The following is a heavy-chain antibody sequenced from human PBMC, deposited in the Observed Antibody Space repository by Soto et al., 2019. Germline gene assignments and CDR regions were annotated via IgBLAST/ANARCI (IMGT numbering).Heavy chain of an antibody. CDR2: IIPILGIA. CDR1: GGTFSSYT. CDR3: GEMATTTGSGDY. V-gene: IGHV1-69*02. J-gene: IGHJ4*02. Sequence: QVQLVQSGAEVKKPGSSVKVSCKASGGTFSSYTISWVRQAPGQGLEWMGRIIPILGIANYAQKFQGRVTITADKSTSTAYLALSSLRSEDTAVYYCGEMATTTGSGDYWGQGTLVTVSS. D-gene: IGHD1-1*01.